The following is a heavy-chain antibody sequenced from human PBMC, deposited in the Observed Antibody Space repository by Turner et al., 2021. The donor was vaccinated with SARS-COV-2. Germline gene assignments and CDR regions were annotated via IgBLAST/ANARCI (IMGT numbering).Heavy chain of an antibody. CDR3: ARRLVVQGTDDYSYYYGMDV. D-gene: IGHD3-22*01. V-gene: IGHV4-39*01. Sequence: QLQLQESGPGLVKPSETLSLTRTVSGGSISSSSYYWGWIRQPPGKGLEWIGNIYYSGSTYYNPSLKSRVTISVDTSKNQFSLKLSSVTATDTAVYYCARRLVVQGTDDYSYYYGMDVWGQGTTVTVSS. J-gene: IGHJ6*02. CDR2: IYYSGST. CDR1: GGSISSSSYY.